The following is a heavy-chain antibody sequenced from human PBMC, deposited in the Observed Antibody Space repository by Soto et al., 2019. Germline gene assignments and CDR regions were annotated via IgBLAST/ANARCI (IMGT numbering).Heavy chain of an antibody. CDR1: GGSFSDYI. CDR2: INHSGSA. V-gene: IGHV4-34*01. CDR3: ARGLISGSHYSGGWYYFDS. J-gene: IGHJ4*02. Sequence: QVQLQQSGAGLLKPSETLSLTCDVYGGSFSDYIWTWIRQTPGKGLQWSGQINHSGSANYNPSLQNRFTLSLHTSSSQSSLELSSVPAADTAVYYCARGLISGSHYSGGWYYFDSWGQGTQVTVSS. D-gene: IGHD1-26*01.